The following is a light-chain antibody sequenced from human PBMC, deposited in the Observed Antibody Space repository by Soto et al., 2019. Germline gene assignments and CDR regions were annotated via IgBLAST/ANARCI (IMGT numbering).Light chain of an antibody. CDR1: QSVSSNY. CDR3: QQYGSSPRVT. CDR2: GAS. V-gene: IGKV3-20*01. Sequence: DIVLTQSPGTLSLSPGERATLSCRASQSVSSNYLAWYQQKPGQAPRLLIYGASSRATGIPDRFSGSGSGTDFTLTISRLEPEDFAVYYCQQYGSSPRVTFGGGTKVEIK. J-gene: IGKJ4*01.